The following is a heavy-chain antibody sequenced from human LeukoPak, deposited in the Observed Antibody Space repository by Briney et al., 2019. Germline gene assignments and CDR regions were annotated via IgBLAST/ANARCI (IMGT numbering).Heavy chain of an antibody. V-gene: IGHV4-34*01. D-gene: IGHD3-10*01. CDR3: AEGSAAGYYGMDV. CDR1: GGSFSGYY. CDR2: INHSGST. J-gene: IGHJ6*02. Sequence: SETLSLTCAVYGGSFSGYYWSWISQPPRKGLEWIGEINHSGSTNYNPSLKSRVTISVDTSKNQFSLKLSSVTAADTAVYYCAEGSAAGYYGMDVWGQGTTVTVSS.